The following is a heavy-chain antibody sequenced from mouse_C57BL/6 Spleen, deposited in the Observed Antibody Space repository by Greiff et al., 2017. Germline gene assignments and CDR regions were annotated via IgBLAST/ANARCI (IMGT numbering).Heavy chain of an antibody. Sequence: EVKLMESGGGLVQPGGSLSLSCAASGFTFTDYYMSWVRQPPGKALEWLGFIRHKANGYTTEYSASVKGPFTISRDNSPSILYLQMNALRAEDSAAYYCARLYGNYVWYFDVWGTGTTVTVAS. CDR1: GFTFTDYY. CDR2: IRHKANGYTT. J-gene: IGHJ1*03. CDR3: ARLYGNYVWYFDV. V-gene: IGHV7-3*01. D-gene: IGHD2-1*01.